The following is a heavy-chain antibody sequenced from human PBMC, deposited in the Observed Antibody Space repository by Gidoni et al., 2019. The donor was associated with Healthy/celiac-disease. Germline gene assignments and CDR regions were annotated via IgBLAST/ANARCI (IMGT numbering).Heavy chain of an antibody. Sequence: QVQLVQSGAEVKKPGASVKVSCKASGYTFTSYDINWVRQATVQGLEWMGWMNPNSGNTGYAQKFQGIVTMTRNTSISTAYMELSSLRSEDTAVYYCARCGPAARRTPPNFDPWGQGTLVTVSS. CDR2: MNPNSGNT. J-gene: IGHJ5*02. V-gene: IGHV1-8*01. D-gene: IGHD6-6*01. CDR3: ARCGPAARRTPPNFDP. CDR1: GYTFTSYD.